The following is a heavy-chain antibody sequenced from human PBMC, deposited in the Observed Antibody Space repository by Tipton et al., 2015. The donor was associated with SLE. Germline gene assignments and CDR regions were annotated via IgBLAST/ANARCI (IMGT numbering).Heavy chain of an antibody. J-gene: IGHJ4*02. CDR2: ISSSSSYI. CDR3: AKNPRIFGVVNPWFFDY. CDR1: GFTFSSYS. Sequence: GSLRLSCAASGFTFSSYSMNWVRQAPGKGLEWVSYISSSSSYIYYADSVKGRFTISRDNAKNSLYLQMNSLRAEDTAVYYCAKNPRIFGVVNPWFFDYWGQGTLVTVSS. V-gene: IGHV3-21*05. D-gene: IGHD3-3*01.